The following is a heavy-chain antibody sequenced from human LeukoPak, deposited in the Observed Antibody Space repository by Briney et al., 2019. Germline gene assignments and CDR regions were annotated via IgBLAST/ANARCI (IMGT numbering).Heavy chain of an antibody. Sequence: SETPSLTCTVSGGSISSHYWSWIRQPPGKGLEWIAYIYYSGNTNYNPSLKSRVTISVDTSKNQFSLKLSSVTAADTAVYYCASSDYYDYYFDYWGQGTLVTVSS. V-gene: IGHV4-59*11. CDR1: GGSISSHY. D-gene: IGHD3-22*01. CDR3: ASSDYYDYYFDY. CDR2: IYYSGNT. J-gene: IGHJ4*02.